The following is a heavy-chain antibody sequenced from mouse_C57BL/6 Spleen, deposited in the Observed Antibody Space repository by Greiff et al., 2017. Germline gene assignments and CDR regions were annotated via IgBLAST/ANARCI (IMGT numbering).Heavy chain of an antibody. Sequence: EVQGVESGGGLVKPGGSLKLSCAASGFTFSSYAMSWVRQTPEKRLEWVATISDGGSYTYYPDNVKGRFTISRDNAKNNLYLQMSHLKSEDTAMYYCARDHYGSSLFDYWGQGTTRTVSS. J-gene: IGHJ2*01. D-gene: IGHD1-1*01. V-gene: IGHV5-4*01. CDR2: ISDGGSYT. CDR1: GFTFSSYA. CDR3: ARDHYGSSLFDY.